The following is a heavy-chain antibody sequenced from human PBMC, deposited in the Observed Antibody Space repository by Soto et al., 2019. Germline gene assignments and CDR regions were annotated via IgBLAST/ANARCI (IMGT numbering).Heavy chain of an antibody. J-gene: IGHJ4*02. D-gene: IGHD1-26*01. V-gene: IGHV3-9*01. CDR1: GFTFDDYA. Sequence: EVQLVESGGGLVQPGRSLRLSCAASGFTFDDYAMHWVRQAPGKGLEWVSGISWNSGSIGYADSVKGRFTISRDNAKNSLYLQMNSLRAEDTALYYFAKTGGWEAPFDYWGQGTLVTVSS. CDR2: ISWNSGSI. CDR3: AKTGGWEAPFDY.